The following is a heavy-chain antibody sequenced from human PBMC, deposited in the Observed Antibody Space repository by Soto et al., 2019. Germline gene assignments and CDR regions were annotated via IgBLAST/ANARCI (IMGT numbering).Heavy chain of an antibody. Sequence: EVQLVESGGGLVKPGGSLRLSCAASGFTFSSYSMNWVRQAPGKGLEWVSSITSSGSYIYYADSVKGRLTIYRDNAKKSLYLQMNSLRAEDTAVYYCAREVTTGTLDSLGQGTLVTVSS. CDR3: AREVTTGTLDS. CDR1: GFTFSSYS. J-gene: IGHJ4*02. CDR2: ITSSGSYI. D-gene: IGHD1-1*01. V-gene: IGHV3-21*01.